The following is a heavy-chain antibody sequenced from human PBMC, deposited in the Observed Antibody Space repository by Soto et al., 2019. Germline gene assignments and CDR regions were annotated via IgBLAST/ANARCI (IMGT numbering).Heavy chain of an antibody. Sequence: PSETLSLTCTVSGGSISSYYWSWIRQPPGKGLEWIGYIYYSGSTNYNPSLKSRVTISVDTSKNQFSLKLSSVTAADTAVYYCARGYYDYVWGSYRHPARFDYWGQGTLVTVSS. CDR1: GGSISSYY. CDR3: ARGYYDYVWGSYRHPARFDY. CDR2: IYYSGST. J-gene: IGHJ4*02. D-gene: IGHD3-16*02. V-gene: IGHV4-59*01.